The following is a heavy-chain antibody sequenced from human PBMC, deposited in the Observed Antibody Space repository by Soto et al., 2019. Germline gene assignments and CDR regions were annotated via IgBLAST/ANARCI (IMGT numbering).Heavy chain of an antibody. CDR3: ATRSSMGRDY. J-gene: IGHJ4*02. Sequence: QVQLVESGGGVVQPGRSLRLACAASGFTFRSYGMQWVRQAPGKGLEWVAVIWYDGSNKYYADSEKGRFTISRDNSKNTLYLQMNSLRAEDTAVYYCATRSSMGRDYWGQGTLVTVSS. D-gene: IGHD3-10*01. CDR1: GFTFRSYG. CDR2: IWYDGSNK. V-gene: IGHV3-33*01.